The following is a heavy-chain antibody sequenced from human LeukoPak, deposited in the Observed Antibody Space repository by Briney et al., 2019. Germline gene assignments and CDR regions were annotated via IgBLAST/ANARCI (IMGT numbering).Heavy chain of an antibody. CDR1: AVSISRHF. CDR2: VFSSGST. D-gene: IGHD3-16*01. CDR3: ARVEGETPTGLDY. J-gene: IGHJ4*02. V-gene: IGHV4-59*11. Sequence: SETLSLTCNFSAVSISRHFWSWIRQTPEKGLEWLGYVFSSGSTNYNPSLKSRPTISLDASKHQFSLTLNSVTAADTAVYYCARVEGETPTGLDYWGQGTLVTVSS.